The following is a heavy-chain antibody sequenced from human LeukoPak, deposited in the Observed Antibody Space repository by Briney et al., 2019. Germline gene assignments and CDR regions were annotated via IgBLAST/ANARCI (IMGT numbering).Heavy chain of an antibody. CDR1: GYTFTGYY. CDR2: INPNSGGT. V-gene: IGHV1-2*02. J-gene: IGHJ6*03. Sequence: ASVKVSCKASGYTFTGYYTHWVRQAPGQGLEWMGWINPNSGGTNYAQKFQGRVTMTRDTSISTAYMELSRLRSDDTAVYYCARRSSSVYYYYYMDVWGKGTTVTVSS. D-gene: IGHD6-6*01. CDR3: ARRSSSVYYYYYMDV.